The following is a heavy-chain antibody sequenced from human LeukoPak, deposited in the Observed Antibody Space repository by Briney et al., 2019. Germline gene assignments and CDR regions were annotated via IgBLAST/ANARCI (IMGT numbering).Heavy chain of an antibody. D-gene: IGHD3-10*01. V-gene: IGHV1-69*13. Sequence: SVKVSCKASGGTFISYAISWVRQAPGQGLEWMGGIIPIFGTANYAQKFQGRVTITADESTSTAYMELSSLRSEDTAVYYCARDLYYYGSGSNPSTYYFDYWGQGTLVTVSS. CDR3: ARDLYYYGSGSNPSTYYFDY. CDR1: GGTFISYA. J-gene: IGHJ4*02. CDR2: IIPIFGTA.